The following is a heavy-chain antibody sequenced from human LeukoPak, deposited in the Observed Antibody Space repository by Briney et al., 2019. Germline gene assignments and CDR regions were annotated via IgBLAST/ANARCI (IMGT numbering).Heavy chain of an antibody. V-gene: IGHV3-11*01. CDR2: ISSSGSTI. CDR3: ARDCSGGSCYYGMDV. Sequence: GGSLRLSCAASGFTFSDYYMSWIRQAPGKGLEWVSYISSSGSTIYSADSVKGRFTISRDNAKNSLYLQMNSLRAEDTAVYYCARDCSGGSCYYGMDVWGQGTTVTVSS. CDR1: GFTFSDYY. J-gene: IGHJ6*02. D-gene: IGHD2-15*01.